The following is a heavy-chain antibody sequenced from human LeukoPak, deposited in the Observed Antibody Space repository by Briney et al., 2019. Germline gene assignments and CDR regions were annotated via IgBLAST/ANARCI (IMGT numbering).Heavy chain of an antibody. J-gene: IGHJ4*02. Sequence: SETLSLTCAVYGRSFSGYYWSWIRQPPGKGLEWIGEINHSGSTNYNPSLKSRVTISVDTSKNQFSLKLSSVTAADTAVYYCARGEKRITIFGVVIGLGYFDYWGQGTLVTVSS. CDR3: ARGEKRITIFGVVIGLGYFDY. D-gene: IGHD3-3*01. CDR2: INHSGST. CDR1: GRSFSGYY. V-gene: IGHV4-34*01.